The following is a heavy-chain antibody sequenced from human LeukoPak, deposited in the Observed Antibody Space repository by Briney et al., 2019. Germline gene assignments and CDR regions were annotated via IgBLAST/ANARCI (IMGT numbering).Heavy chain of an antibody. Sequence: GGSLRLSCAASGFTFSSYAMSWVRQAPGKGLEWVSAISGSGGSTYYADSVKGRFTISRDNSKNTLYLQMNSLSAEATAVYYCAKDMRWFGELLWFDYWGQGTLVTVSS. D-gene: IGHD3-10*01. J-gene: IGHJ4*02. CDR3: AKDMRWFGELLWFDY. CDR2: ISGSGGST. CDR1: GFTFSSYA. V-gene: IGHV3-23*01.